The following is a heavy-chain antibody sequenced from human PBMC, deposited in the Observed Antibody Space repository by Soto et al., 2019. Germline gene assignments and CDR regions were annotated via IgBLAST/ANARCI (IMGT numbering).Heavy chain of an antibody. J-gene: IGHJ4*02. CDR1: GYTFTSYG. Sequence: ASVKVSCKASGYTFTSYGISWVRQAPGQGLEWMGWISAYNGNTNYAQKLQGRVTMTTDTSTSTAYMELRSLRSDDTAVYYCARTDYDYVWGTSDYWGQGTLVTVSS. CDR2: ISAYNGNT. CDR3: ARTDYDYVWGTSDY. D-gene: IGHD3-16*01. V-gene: IGHV1-18*01.